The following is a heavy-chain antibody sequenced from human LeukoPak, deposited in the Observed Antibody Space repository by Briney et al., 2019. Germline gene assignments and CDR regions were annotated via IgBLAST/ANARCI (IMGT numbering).Heavy chain of an antibody. CDR2: MNPKSGNT. Sequence: ASVKVSCKASGYTFTSYDINWVRQATGQGLEWMGWMNPKSGNTGYAQKFQGRVTMTRSTSISTAYMELSSLRSEDTAVYYCARPHCSSTDCHPPEWFDPWGQGTLVTVSS. V-gene: IGHV1-8*01. CDR3: ARPHCSSTDCHPPEWFDP. CDR1: GYTFTSYD. D-gene: IGHD2-2*01. J-gene: IGHJ5*02.